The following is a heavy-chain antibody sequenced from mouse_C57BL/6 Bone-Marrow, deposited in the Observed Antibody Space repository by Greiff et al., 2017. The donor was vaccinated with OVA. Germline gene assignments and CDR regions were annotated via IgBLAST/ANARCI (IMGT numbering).Heavy chain of an antibody. J-gene: IGHJ2*01. Sequence: VQLQQSGPGLVKPGGSVKLSCKASGHTFTSYVINWVKPRPGQGLEWIGWIYPRGGSTKYNAKFKGKATLTVDTSFSTAHLELHILTSEDTAVYFGANGCLLPPFYFGYWGQRTTLTGSS. CDR2: IYPRGGST. CDR1: GHTFTSYV. CDR3: ANGCLLPPFYFGY. D-gene: IGHD2-3*01. V-gene: IGHV1-85*01.